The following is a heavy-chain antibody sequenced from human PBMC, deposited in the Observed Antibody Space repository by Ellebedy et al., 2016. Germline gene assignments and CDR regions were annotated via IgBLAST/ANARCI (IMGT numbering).Heavy chain of an antibody. D-gene: IGHD4-17*01. J-gene: IGHJ4*02. CDR3: YYGHYSGS. CDR1: GLNFNTFF. V-gene: IGHV3-23*01. Sequence: GGSLRLXXTASGLNFNTFFMSWVRQAPGKGLEWVSTISGGGYTTYFADSVKGRFTISRDNSRNTLYLQMNSLRAEDTAIYYCYYGHYSGSWGQGTLVTVSS. CDR2: ISGGGYTT.